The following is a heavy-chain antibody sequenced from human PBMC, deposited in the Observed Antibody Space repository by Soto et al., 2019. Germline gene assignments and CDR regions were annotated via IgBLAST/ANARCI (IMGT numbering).Heavy chain of an antibody. CDR2: IIPIFGTA. J-gene: IGHJ6*02. Sequence: ASVKVSCKASGGTFSSYAISWVRHAPGQGLEWMGGIIPIFGTANYAQKFQGRVTITADESTSTAYMELSSLRSEDTAVYYCARHPGGRGYYYGMDVWGHGTTVTVSS. V-gene: IGHV1-69*13. CDR1: GGTFSSYA. D-gene: IGHD2-15*01. CDR3: ARHPGGRGYYYGMDV.